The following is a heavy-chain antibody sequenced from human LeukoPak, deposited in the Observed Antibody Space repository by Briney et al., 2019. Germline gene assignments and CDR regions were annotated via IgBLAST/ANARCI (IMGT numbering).Heavy chain of an antibody. CDR3: ARSADYDRRIDY. J-gene: IGHJ4*02. CDR2: IIPIFGTA. Sequence: GASVKVSCKASGGTFSSYAISWARQAPGQGLEWMGGIIPIFGTANYAQKFQGRVTITADKSTSTAYMELSSLRSEDTAVYYCARSADYDRRIDYWGQGTLVTVSS. V-gene: IGHV1-69*06. CDR1: GGTFSSYA. D-gene: IGHD4-17*01.